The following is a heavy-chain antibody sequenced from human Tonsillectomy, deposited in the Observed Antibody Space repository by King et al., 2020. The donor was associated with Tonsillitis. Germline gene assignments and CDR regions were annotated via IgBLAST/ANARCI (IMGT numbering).Heavy chain of an antibody. V-gene: IGHV3-9*01. CDR3: RRPQRSTLTTPVFDY. J-gene: IGHJ4*02. CDR2: INWNSDKI. D-gene: IGHD4-11*01. Sequence: VKLVESGGGLVQPGRSLRLSCTASGFTFDDYAMHWVQQAPGKGLEWVAGINWNSDKIDYADSVKGRFTISRDNAKNSLYLQMNSLRGEDTAFLYCRRPQRSTLTTPVFDYWGQGTLVTVSS. CDR1: GFTFDDYA.